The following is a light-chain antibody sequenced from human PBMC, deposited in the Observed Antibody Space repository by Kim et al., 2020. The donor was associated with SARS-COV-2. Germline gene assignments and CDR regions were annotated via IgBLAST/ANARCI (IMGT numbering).Light chain of an antibody. V-gene: IGKV1-16*02. J-gene: IGKJ1*01. CDR2: DGS. CDR1: QGINTF. CDR3: QQYDTYPPT. Sequence: DIQMTQSPSSLSASVGDRVTITCLTSQGINTFLAWFQQRPGKAPKSLIYDGSRLQSGVSSKFSGSGSGTDFTLTISSLQPEDFATYFCQQYDTYPPTYGQGTKVDIK.